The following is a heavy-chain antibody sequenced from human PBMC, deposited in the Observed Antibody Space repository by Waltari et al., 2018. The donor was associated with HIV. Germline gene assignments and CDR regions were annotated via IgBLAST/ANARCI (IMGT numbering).Heavy chain of an antibody. CDR1: GFTFSSYS. CDR3: AREDSGYTDWCDP. V-gene: IGHV3-21*01. D-gene: IGHD3-22*01. J-gene: IGHJ5*02. Sequence: EVQLVESGGGLVKPGGSLRLSCAASGFTFSSYSMNWVRQAPGKGLEWVSSISSSSSYIYYADSGKGPCTISGDNAKNSLYLQMNSLRAEDTAVYYCAREDSGYTDWCDPWGQGTLVTVSS. CDR2: ISSSSSYI.